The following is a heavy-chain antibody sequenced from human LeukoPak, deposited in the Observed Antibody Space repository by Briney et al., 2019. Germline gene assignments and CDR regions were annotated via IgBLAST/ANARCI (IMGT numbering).Heavy chain of an antibody. V-gene: IGHV1-69*01. D-gene: IGHD2-15*01. CDR1: GGTFSSYA. CDR3: ARDGEYCSGGSCYPLAYYYGMDV. CDR2: IIPIFGTA. J-gene: IGHJ6*02. Sequence: SVKVSCKASGGTFSSYAISWVRQAPGQGLEWMGGIIPIFGTANYAQKFQGRVTITADESTSAAYMELSSLRSEDTAVYYCARDGEYCSGGSCYPLAYYYGMDVWGQGTTVTVSS.